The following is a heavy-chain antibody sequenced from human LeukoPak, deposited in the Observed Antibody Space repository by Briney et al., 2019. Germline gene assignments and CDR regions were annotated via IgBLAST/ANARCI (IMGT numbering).Heavy chain of an antibody. V-gene: IGHV3-33*01. J-gene: IGHJ4*02. CDR3: ARGSPPVESRELRYYFDY. Sequence: GRSLRLSCAASGFTFSSYGMHWVRQAPGKGLEWVAVIWYDGSNKYYADSVKGRFTISRDNSKNTLYLQMNSLRAEDTAVYYCARGSPPVESRELRYYFDYWGQGTLVTVSS. CDR1: GFTFSSYG. CDR2: IWYDGSNK. D-gene: IGHD1-26*01.